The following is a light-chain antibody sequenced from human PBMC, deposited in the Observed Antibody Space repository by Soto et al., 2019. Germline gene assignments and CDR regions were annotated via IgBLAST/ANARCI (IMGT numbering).Light chain of an antibody. CDR3: QQYGSSPEWT. J-gene: IGKJ1*01. V-gene: IGKV3-20*01. Sequence: EIVLTQSPGTLSLPLGERVTLSCRASQSVSSSYLAWYQQKPGQAPRLLIYAASSRATGIPDRFSGSGSGTDFTLTISRLEPEDFAVYYCQQYGSSPEWTFGQGTKVDIK. CDR2: AAS. CDR1: QSVSSSY.